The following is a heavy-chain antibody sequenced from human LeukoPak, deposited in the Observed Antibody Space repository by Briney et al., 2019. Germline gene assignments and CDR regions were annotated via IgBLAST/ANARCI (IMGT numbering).Heavy chain of an antibody. Sequence: SGTLSLTGAVSGGSISSSNWWSWVRQPPGKGLEWIGEIYHSGSTNYNPSLKSRVTISVDKSKNRFSLKLSSVTAADTAVYYCARLPDYGDYGRWFDPWGQGTLVTVSS. CDR3: ARLPDYGDYGRWFDP. CDR1: GGSISSSNW. J-gene: IGHJ5*02. CDR2: IYHSGST. D-gene: IGHD4-17*01. V-gene: IGHV4-4*02.